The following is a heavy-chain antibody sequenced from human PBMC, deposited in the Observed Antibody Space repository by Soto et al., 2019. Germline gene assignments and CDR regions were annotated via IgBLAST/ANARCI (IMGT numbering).Heavy chain of an antibody. Sequence: GRSLRLSCAASGFPFRNAWMNWVRQAPGKGLEWVGRIKNITDGGTTDYSAPVKGRFTISRDDSKNTLYLEMNNLQTEDTAVYYCTTDGYTYGTYYFDYLGQGALVTVSS. V-gene: IGHV3-15*07. CDR3: TTDGYTYGTYYFDY. D-gene: IGHD5-18*01. J-gene: IGHJ4*02. CDR1: GFPFRNAW. CDR2: IKNITDGGTT.